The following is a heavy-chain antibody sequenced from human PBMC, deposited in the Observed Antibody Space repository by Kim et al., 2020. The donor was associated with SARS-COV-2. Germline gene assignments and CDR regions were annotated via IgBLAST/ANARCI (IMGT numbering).Heavy chain of an antibody. J-gene: IGHJ6*02. Sequence: GGSLRLSCAASGFTFSSYWMSWVRQAPGKGLEWVANIKQDGSEKYYVDSVKGRFTISRDNAKNSLYLQMNSLRAEDTAVYYCARDHSDFWSGSSPYYYYYGMDVWGQGTTVTVSS. CDR3: ARDHSDFWSGSSPYYYYYGMDV. D-gene: IGHD3-3*01. CDR1: GFTFSSYW. CDR2: IKQDGSEK. V-gene: IGHV3-7*03.